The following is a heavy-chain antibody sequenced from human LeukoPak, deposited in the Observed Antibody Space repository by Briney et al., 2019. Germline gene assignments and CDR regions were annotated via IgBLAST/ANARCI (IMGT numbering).Heavy chain of an antibody. CDR2: IYTSGST. CDR3: ARGRPLGYFDWLPPLRVS. CDR1: GGSISSGSYY. D-gene: IGHD3-9*01. J-gene: IGHJ4*02. V-gene: IGHV4-61*02. Sequence: SQTLSLTCTVSGGSISSGSYYWSWIRQPAGKGLEWIGRIYTSGSTNYNPSLKSRVTISVDTSKNQFSLKLSSVTAADTAVYYCARGRPLGYFDWLPPLRVSWGQGTLVTVSS.